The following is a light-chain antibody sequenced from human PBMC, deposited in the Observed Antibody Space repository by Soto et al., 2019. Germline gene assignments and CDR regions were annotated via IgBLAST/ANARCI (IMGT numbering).Light chain of an antibody. J-gene: IGLJ1*01. Sequence: QSVLTQPASVSGSPGQSITFSCTGTSSDVGGYNYVSWYQQHPGKAPRFVIYDVTNRPSGVSNRFSGSKSGNTASLTISGLQAEDEADYYCSSYTTSNTRQVVFGTGTKLTVL. CDR3: SSYTTSNTRQVV. V-gene: IGLV2-14*01. CDR2: DVT. CDR1: SSDVGGYNY.